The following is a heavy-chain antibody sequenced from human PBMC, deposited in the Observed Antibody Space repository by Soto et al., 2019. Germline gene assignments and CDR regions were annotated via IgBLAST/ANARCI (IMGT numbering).Heavy chain of an antibody. Sequence: QVQLVQSGAEVKKPGSSVKVSCKASGGTFSSQTFSWVRQAPRQGLEWMGRLTPIVGIANYAQKFQGIVTLTADKSTSTAYMELSSLRSEDTAVYYCARVFYSLGLDVWGQGTTVTVSS. V-gene: IGHV1-69*02. CDR3: ARVFYSLGLDV. CDR2: LTPIVGIA. CDR1: GGTFSSQT. D-gene: IGHD2-21*01. J-gene: IGHJ6*02.